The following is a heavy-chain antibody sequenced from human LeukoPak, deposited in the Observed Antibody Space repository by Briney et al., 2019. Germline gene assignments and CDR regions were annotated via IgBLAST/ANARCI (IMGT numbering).Heavy chain of an antibody. J-gene: IGHJ6*02. Sequence: TGRSLRLSCAASGFTFSSSGMHWVRQAPGKGLEWVAVISYDGSNKYYADSVKGRFTISRDNSKNTLYLQMNSLRAEDTAVYYCANYYYYYNMDVWGQGTTVTVSS. V-gene: IGHV3-30*18. CDR3: ANYYYYYNMDV. CDR2: ISYDGSNK. CDR1: GFTFSSSG.